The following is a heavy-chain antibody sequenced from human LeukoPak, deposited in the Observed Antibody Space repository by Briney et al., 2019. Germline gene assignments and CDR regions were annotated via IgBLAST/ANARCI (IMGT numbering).Heavy chain of an antibody. J-gene: IGHJ3*02. D-gene: IGHD6-13*01. Sequence: SETLSLTCTVSGVSISSYYWTWIRQPPGEGLEWIGYIYYRGSTNYNPSLKSRVTISVDTSKNQFSLKLSSVTAADTAVYYCARALQPGVYAFDIWGQGQWSPSLQ. CDR3: ARALQPGVYAFDI. CDR2: IYYRGST. CDR1: GVSISSYY. V-gene: IGHV4-59*01.